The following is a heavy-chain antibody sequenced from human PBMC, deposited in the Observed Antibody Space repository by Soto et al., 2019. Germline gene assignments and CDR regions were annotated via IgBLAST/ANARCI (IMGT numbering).Heavy chain of an antibody. Sequence: GGSLRLSCAASGFTFSDYYMHWVRQAPGKGLEWVAVIWYDGSNKYYADSVKGRFTISRDNSKNTLYLQMNSLRAEDTAVYYCARDGYCSGGSCYSVPVFDYWGQGTLVTVSS. CDR3: ARDGYCSGGSCYSVPVFDY. CDR1: GFTFSDYY. CDR2: IWYDGSNK. J-gene: IGHJ4*02. D-gene: IGHD2-15*01. V-gene: IGHV3-33*08.